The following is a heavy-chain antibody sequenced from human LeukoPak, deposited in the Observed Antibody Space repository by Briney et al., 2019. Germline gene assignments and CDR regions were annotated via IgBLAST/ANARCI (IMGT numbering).Heavy chain of an antibody. CDR3: ARHGRFGSGDYRTYFDY. CDR2: ISHSGST. CDR1: GGSISSSIYY. J-gene: IGHJ4*02. Sequence: SETLSLTCTVSGGSISSSIYYWGWTRQPPGKGLEWIGSISHSGSTYYNPSLKSRVTISVDTSKNQFSLKLSSVTAADTAEYYCARHGRFGSGDYRTYFDYWGQGNLVTVSS. V-gene: IGHV4-39*01. D-gene: IGHD3-10*01.